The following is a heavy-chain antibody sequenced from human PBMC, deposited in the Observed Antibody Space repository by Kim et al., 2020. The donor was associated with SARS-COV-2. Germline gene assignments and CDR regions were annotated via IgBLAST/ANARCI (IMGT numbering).Heavy chain of an antibody. CDR3: ARGRADVVPGPILGNGQHYDCYVMDV. J-gene: IGHJ6*02. V-gene: IGHV4-34*01. CDR2: INHSGST. D-gene: IGHD2-2*01. CDR1: GGSFSGYH. Sequence: SETLSLTCAVYGGSFSGYHWSWIRQPPGKGLDWIGEINHSGSTNYNPSLKSRVTISVDTSKNQFSLKLRSVTAADTAVYFCARGRADVVPGPILGNGQHYDCYVMDVWGQGTTVTVSS.